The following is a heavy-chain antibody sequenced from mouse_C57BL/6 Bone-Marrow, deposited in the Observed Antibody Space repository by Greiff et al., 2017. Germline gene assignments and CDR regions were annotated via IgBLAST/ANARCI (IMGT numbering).Heavy chain of an antibody. CDR1: GYTFTSYG. J-gene: IGHJ3*01. Sequence: QVQLQQSGAELARPGASVKLSCKASGYTFTSYGISWVKQRTGQGLEWIGEIYPRSGTTYYNEKFKGKATLTADKSSSTASMELRSLTSEDSAVYFCAREGAYYSNYYFAYWGQGTLVTVSA. D-gene: IGHD2-5*01. V-gene: IGHV1-81*01. CDR2: IYPRSGTT. CDR3: AREGAYYSNYYFAY.